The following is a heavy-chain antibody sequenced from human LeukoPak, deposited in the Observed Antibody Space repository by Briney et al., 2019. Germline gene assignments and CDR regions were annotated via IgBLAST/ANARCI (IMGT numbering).Heavy chain of an antibody. V-gene: IGHV3-48*03. Sequence: GGSLRLSCAASGFTFSSYEMNWVRQAPGKWLEWVSYISSSGSTIYYADSVKGRFTISRDNAKNSLYLQMNSLRAEDTAVYYCARVLSDYDFWSGYRPSSSDYWGQGTLVTVSS. CDR1: GFTFSSYE. CDR3: ARVLSDYDFWSGYRPSSSDY. J-gene: IGHJ4*02. CDR2: ISSSGSTI. D-gene: IGHD3-3*01.